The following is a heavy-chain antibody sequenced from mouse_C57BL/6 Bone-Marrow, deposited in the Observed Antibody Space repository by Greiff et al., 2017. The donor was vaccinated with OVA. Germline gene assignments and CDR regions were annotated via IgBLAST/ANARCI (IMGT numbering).Heavy chain of an antibody. J-gene: IGHJ4*01. CDR1: GYTFTSYW. Sequence: QVQLQQPGAELVKPGASVKLSCKASGYTFTSYWMHWVKQRPGQGLEWIGMIHPNSGSTNYNEKFKSKATLTVDKSSSTAYMQLSSLTSEDSAVYYCAREDYDYDGDAMDYWGQGTSVTVSS. V-gene: IGHV1-64*01. CDR2: IHPNSGST. CDR3: AREDYDYDGDAMDY. D-gene: IGHD2-4*01.